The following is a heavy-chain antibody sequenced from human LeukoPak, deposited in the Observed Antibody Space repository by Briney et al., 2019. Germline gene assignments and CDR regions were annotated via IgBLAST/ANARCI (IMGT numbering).Heavy chain of an antibody. D-gene: IGHD2-2*01. J-gene: IGHJ5*02. CDR2: VYYSGST. Sequence: PSETLSLTCNVSGDSISRNSYYWGWIRQPAGKGLEWIGTVYYSGSTYYNPSFRSRVTLSVDTSKSQFSLQLTSVTAADTAVYYCARASMSPAVLGGGTNWFDPWGQGTLVIVSS. V-gene: IGHV4-39*07. CDR3: ARASMSPAVLGGGTNWFDP. CDR1: GDSISRNSYY.